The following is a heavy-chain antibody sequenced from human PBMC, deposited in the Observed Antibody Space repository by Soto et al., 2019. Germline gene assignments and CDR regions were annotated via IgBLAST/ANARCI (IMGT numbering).Heavy chain of an antibody. Sequence: EVQLVESGGGLVQPGGSLRLSCAASGFTVSSKYMSWVRQAPGKGLEWVSLIQSGGPTYYADSVKGRFTISRDTSENTVHLQMDSLRAEDTAVYYWARDDVLCDGGRCYGVPVDVWGKGTTVTVSS. CDR3: ARDDVLCDGGRCYGVPVDV. CDR2: IQSGGPT. J-gene: IGHJ6*04. D-gene: IGHD2-15*01. CDR1: GFTVSSKY. V-gene: IGHV3-66*01.